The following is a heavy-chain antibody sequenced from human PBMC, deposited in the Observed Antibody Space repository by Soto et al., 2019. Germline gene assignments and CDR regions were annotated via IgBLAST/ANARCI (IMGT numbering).Heavy chain of an antibody. D-gene: IGHD3-3*01. V-gene: IGHV4-4*07. J-gene: IGHJ5*02. CDR2: IYSSGST. CDR1: GGAISSYY. Sequence: SETLSLTCTVSGGAISSYYWTWIRQPAGKGLEWIGRIYSSGSTKYNPSLQSRVTISLDTSKNQFSLRLTSVTAADTAVYYCARGLRFSDWFDPWGQGTLVTVSS. CDR3: ARGLRFSDWFDP.